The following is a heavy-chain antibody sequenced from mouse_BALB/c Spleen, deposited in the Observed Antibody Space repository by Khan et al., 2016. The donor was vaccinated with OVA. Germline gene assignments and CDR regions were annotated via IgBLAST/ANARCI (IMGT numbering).Heavy chain of an antibody. D-gene: IGHD2-14*01. J-gene: IGHJ3*01. Sequence: VQLQQSGAELARPGASVKMSCKASGYTFTTYTMHWVKKRLGKGLEWIGYINPSNGYTNYNQKLRNKSTLTADKSSSTSYIQLSNLTSDYSAVYYCAREGAYYRSDGCFSYWGQGTLVTVSA. CDR2: INPSNGYT. CDR3: AREGAYYRSDGCFSY. CDR1: GYTFTTYT. V-gene: IGHV1-4*01.